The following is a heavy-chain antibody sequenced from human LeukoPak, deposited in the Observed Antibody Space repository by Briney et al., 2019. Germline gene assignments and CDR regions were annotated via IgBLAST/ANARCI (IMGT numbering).Heavy chain of an antibody. CDR1: GFTFGDYA. CDR2: IRSKAYGGTT. D-gene: IGHD3-10*01. V-gene: IGHV3-49*04. J-gene: IGHJ4*02. CDR3: TRDQGGGPDMVPDY. Sequence: PGRSLRLSCTASGFTFGDYAMSWVRQAPGKGLEWVGFIRSKAYGGTTEYAASVKGRFTISRDDSKSIAYLQMNSLKTEDTAVYYCTRDQGGGPDMVPDYWGQGTLVTVSS.